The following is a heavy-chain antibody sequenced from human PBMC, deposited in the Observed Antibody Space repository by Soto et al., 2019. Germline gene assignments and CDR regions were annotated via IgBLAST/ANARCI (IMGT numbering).Heavy chain of an antibody. D-gene: IGHD3-9*01. V-gene: IGHV4-34*01. J-gene: IGHJ4*02. CDR3: ARGSALIYDILTGYHPPFDY. Sequence: QVQLQQWGAGLLKPSETLSLTCAVYGGSFSGYYWSWIRQPPGKGLEWIGEINHSGSTNYNPSLKSRVTISVDTSKNQFSLKLSSVTAADTAVYYCARGSALIYDILTGYHPPFDYWGQGTLVTVSS. CDR2: INHSGST. CDR1: GGSFSGYY.